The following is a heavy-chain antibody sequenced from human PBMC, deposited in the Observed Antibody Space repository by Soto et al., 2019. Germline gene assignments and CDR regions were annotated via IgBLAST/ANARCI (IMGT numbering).Heavy chain of an antibody. D-gene: IGHD1-26*01. J-gene: IGHJ6*02. CDR3: ARDEYSGSSNYGMDV. CDR2: ISSSGSTI. CDR1: GFTSSSYE. V-gene: IGHV3-48*03. Sequence: GGSLRLSCAASGFTSSSYEMNWVRQAPGKGLEWVSYISSSGSTIYYADSVKGRFTISRDNAKNSLYLQMNSLRAEDTAVYYCARDEYSGSSNYGMDVWGQGTTVTVSS.